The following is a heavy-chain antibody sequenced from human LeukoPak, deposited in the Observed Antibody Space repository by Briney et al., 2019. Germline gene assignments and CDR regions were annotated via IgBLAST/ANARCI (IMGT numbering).Heavy chain of an antibody. D-gene: IGHD3-10*01. CDR3: ATARITMVRGVIISDASDI. Sequence: ASVKVSCKVSGYTLTELSMHWVRQAPGKGLEWMGGFGPEDGETIYAQKFQGRVTMSEDTSTDTAYMELSSLRSEDTAVYYCATARITMVRGVIISDASDIWGQGTMVTVSS. V-gene: IGHV1-24*01. J-gene: IGHJ3*02. CDR2: FGPEDGET. CDR1: GYTLTELS.